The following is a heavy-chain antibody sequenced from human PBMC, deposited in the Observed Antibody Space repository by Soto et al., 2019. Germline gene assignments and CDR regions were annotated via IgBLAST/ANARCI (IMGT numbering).Heavy chain of an antibody. D-gene: IGHD4-17*01. CDR1: GFTFSNYG. J-gene: IGHJ4*02. Sequence: QVPLVESGGGVVQPGRSLRLSCAASGFTFSNYGMHWVRQAPGKGLEWVAVISYHGSDKYYADSVKGRFTISRDNSKNTLYLRMDSLRAEDTAVYYCAKDHLTTTVTTVGYWGQGPLVTVSS. CDR3: AKDHLTTTVTTVGY. CDR2: ISYHGSDK. V-gene: IGHV3-30*18.